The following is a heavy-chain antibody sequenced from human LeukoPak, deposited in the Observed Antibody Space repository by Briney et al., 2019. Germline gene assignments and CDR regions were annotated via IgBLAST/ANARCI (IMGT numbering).Heavy chain of an antibody. V-gene: IGHV4-59*01. CDR3: ARDGSTYYDILTGHDAFDI. CDR2: IYYSGST. CDR1: GGSNSSYY. D-gene: IGHD3-9*01. Sequence: PSETLSLTCTVSGGSNSSYYWSWIRQPPGKGLEWIGYIYYSGSTNYNPSLKSRVTISVDTSKNQFSLKLSSVTAADTAVYYCARDGSTYYDILTGHDAFDIWGQGTMVTVSS. J-gene: IGHJ3*02.